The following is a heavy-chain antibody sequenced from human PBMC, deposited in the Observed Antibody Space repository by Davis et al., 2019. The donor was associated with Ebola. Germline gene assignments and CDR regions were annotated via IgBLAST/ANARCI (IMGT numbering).Heavy chain of an antibody. Sequence: AASVKVSCKASGYTFTGYYMHWVRQAPGQGLEWMGWINPNSGGTNYAQKFQGWVTMTRDTSISTAYLQWSSLKASDTAMYYCARIPHYYYYGMDVWGQGTTVTVSS. J-gene: IGHJ6*02. V-gene: IGHV1-2*04. CDR2: INPNSGGT. CDR3: ARIPHYYYYGMDV. CDR1: GYTFTGYY.